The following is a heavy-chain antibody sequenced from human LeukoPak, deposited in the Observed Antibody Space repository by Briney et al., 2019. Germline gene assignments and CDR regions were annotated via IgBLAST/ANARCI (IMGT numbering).Heavy chain of an antibody. D-gene: IGHD6-19*01. CDR1: GSTFTSYW. J-gene: IGHJ4*02. CDR3: ARQAVAGPFDY. Sequence: GESLQISCQGSGSTFTSYWISWVRQVPGKGLEWMGRIDPSDSYTNYSPSFQGHVTISADKSISTAYLQWSSLKASDTAMYYCARQAVAGPFDYWGQGTLVTVSS. CDR2: IDPSDSYT. V-gene: IGHV5-10-1*01.